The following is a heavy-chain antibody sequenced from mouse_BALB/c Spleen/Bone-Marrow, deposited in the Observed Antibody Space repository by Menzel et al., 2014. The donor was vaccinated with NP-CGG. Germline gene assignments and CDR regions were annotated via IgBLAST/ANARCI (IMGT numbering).Heavy chain of an antibody. Sequence: EVKLVESGGGLVQPGGSLKLSCAASGFDFSRYWMSWVRQAPGKGLEWIGEINPDSSTINYTPSLKDKFIISRDNAKNTLYLQMSKVRSEDTAHYYCARGDWAWFVYWGQGTLVTVSA. D-gene: IGHD4-1*01. J-gene: IGHJ3*01. CDR2: INPDSSTI. CDR1: GFDFSRYW. V-gene: IGHV4-1*02. CDR3: ARGDWAWFVY.